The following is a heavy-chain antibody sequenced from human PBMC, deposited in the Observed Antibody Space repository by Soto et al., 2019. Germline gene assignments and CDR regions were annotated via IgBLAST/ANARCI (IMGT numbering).Heavy chain of an antibody. J-gene: IGHJ6*02. D-gene: IGHD1-20*01. CDR3: ARGITGTVTYYYGLDV. CDR2: IIPICGTA. CDR1: GGTFSSYA. V-gene: IGHV1-69*12. Sequence: QVQLVQSGAEVKKPGSSMKVSCKASGGTFSSYAISWVRQAPGQGLEWMGGIIPICGTADYAQKFHGRVKITADESTSTAYMELSSLRSEDTAVYYCARGITGTVTYYYGLDVWGQGTTVTVSS.